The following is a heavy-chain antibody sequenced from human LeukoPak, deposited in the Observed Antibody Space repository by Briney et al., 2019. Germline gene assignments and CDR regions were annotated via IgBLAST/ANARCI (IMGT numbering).Heavy chain of an antibody. D-gene: IGHD2-15*01. CDR2: IYSGGST. J-gene: IGHJ4*02. V-gene: IGHV3-53*01. Sequence: GGSLRLSCAASGFTFSRFGMHWVRQAPGKGLEWVSVIYSGGSTYYADSVKGRFTISRDNSKNTLYLQMNSLRAEDTAVYYCARDGVAASFDYWGQGTLVTVSS. CDR1: GFTFSRFG. CDR3: ARDGVAASFDY.